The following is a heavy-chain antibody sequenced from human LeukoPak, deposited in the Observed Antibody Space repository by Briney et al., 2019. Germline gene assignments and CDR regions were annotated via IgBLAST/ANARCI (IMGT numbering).Heavy chain of an antibody. D-gene: IGHD3-10*01. J-gene: IGHJ4*02. CDR3: ARELTSGSYTFDY. CDR1: GGTFSSYA. CDR2: INPNSGGT. V-gene: IGHV1-2*02. Sequence: ASVKVSCKASGGTFSSYAINWVRQAPGQGLEWMGWINPNSGGTNYAQKFQGRVTMTRDTSISTAYMELSRLRSDDTAVYYCARELTSGSYTFDYWGQGTLVTVSS.